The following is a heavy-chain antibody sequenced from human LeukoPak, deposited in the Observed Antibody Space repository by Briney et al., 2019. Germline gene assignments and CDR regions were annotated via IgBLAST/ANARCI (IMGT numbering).Heavy chain of an antibody. D-gene: IGHD2-2*02. Sequence: GGSLRLSCAASGFTFSSYGMHWVRQAPGKGLEWVAFIRYDGSNKYYADSVKGRFTISRDNSKNTLYLQMNSLRAEDTAVYYCAKARRVGCSSASCYTLTPYDYWGQGTLVTVSS. CDR1: GFTFSSYG. CDR3: AKARRVGCSSASCYTLTPYDY. CDR2: IRYDGSNK. V-gene: IGHV3-30*02. J-gene: IGHJ4*02.